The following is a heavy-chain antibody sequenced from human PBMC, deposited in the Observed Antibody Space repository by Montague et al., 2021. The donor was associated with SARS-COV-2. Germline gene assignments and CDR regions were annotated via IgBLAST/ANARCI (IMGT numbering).Heavy chain of an antibody. CDR3: ARWDPQTLTVISLRGKSANDY. CDR2: ISYDGSNK. V-gene: IGHV3-30-3*01. J-gene: IGHJ4*02. Sequence: SLRLSCAASGFTFSSYAMHWVRQAPGKGLEWVAVISYDGSNKYYADSVKGRFTISRDNSKNTLYLQMNSLRAEDTAVYYCARWDPQTLTVISLRGKSANDYWGQGTLVTVSS. CDR1: GFTFSSYA. D-gene: IGHD4-11*01.